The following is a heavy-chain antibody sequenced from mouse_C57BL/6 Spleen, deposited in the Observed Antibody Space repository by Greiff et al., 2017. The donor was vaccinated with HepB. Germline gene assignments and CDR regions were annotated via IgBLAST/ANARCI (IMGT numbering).Heavy chain of an antibody. Sequence: VQLQQSGTELVKPGASVKLSCKASGYTFTSYWMHWVKQRPGQGLEWIGNINPSNGGTNYNEKFKSKATLTVDKSSSTAYMQLSSLTSEDSAVYYCAREGYGSSYRGYAMDYWGQGTSVTVSS. D-gene: IGHD1-1*01. CDR3: AREGYGSSYRGYAMDY. CDR1: GYTFTSYW. V-gene: IGHV1-53*01. J-gene: IGHJ4*01. CDR2: INPSNGGT.